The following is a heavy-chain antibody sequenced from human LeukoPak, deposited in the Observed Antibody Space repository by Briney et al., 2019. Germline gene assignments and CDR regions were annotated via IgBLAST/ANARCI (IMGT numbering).Heavy chain of an antibody. Sequence: GGSLRLSCAASGFTFSSYWMNWVRQAPGKGLEWVANIEQDGSKKYYVDSVKGRFTISRDNAKNSLYLQMNSLRADDTAVYYCARDLSAKDDHWGQGTLVTVSS. CDR2: IEQDGSKK. J-gene: IGHJ4*02. CDR1: GFTFSSYW. V-gene: IGHV3-7*01. CDR3: ARDLSAKDDH.